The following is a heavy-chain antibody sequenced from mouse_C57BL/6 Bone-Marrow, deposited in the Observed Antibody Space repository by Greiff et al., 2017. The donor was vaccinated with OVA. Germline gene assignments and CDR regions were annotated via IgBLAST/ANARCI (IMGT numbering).Heavy chain of an antibody. CDR3: AREDYYVPYYFDY. Sequence: QVQLQQPGAELVKPGASVQLSCKASGYTFTSYWMQWVKQRPGQGLEWIGEIDPSDSYTNYNQKFKGKATLTVDTSSSTAYMQLSSLTSEDSAVYYCAREDYYVPYYFDYWGQGTTLTVSS. CDR2: IDPSDSYT. D-gene: IGHD1-1*01. V-gene: IGHV1-50*01. J-gene: IGHJ2*01. CDR1: GYTFTSYW.